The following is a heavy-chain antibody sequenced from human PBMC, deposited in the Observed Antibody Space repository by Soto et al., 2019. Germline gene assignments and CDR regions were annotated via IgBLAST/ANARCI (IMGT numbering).Heavy chain of an antibody. Sequence: GGSLRLSCAASGFTFSGYSMNCVRPAPGKGLEWVSSISSSSSYIYYADSVKGRFTISRDNAKNSLYLQMNSLRAEDTAVDYFAKDRSEQQLDFDDGGQGTLVTVAS. V-gene: IGHV3-21*01. CDR3: AKDRSEQQLDFDD. D-gene: IGHD6-13*01. J-gene: IGHJ4*02. CDR2: ISSSSSYI. CDR1: GFTFSGYS.